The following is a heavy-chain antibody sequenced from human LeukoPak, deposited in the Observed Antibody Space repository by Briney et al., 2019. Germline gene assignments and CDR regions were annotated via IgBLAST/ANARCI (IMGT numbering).Heavy chain of an antibody. CDR3: ARGSTYSSGWYTGFDY. D-gene: IGHD6-19*01. Sequence: GGSLRLSCAASGFTFSSYGMHWVRQAPGKGLEWVAYIRYDGSNKYYEDSMKGRFTISRDNAKKSVYLQMNSLRAEDTAVYYCARGSTYSSGWYTGFDYWGQGTLVTVSS. V-gene: IGHV3-30*02. CDR1: GFTFSSYG. CDR2: IRYDGSNK. J-gene: IGHJ4*02.